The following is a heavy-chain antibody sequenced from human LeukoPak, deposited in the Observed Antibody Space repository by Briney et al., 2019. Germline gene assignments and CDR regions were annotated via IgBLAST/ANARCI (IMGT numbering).Heavy chain of an antibody. D-gene: IGHD3-9*01. V-gene: IGHV3-7*03. CDR3: AGIDAD. J-gene: IGHJ4*02. Sequence: PGGSLRLSCVGSGFTFSRYWLNWVRQAPGKGLEWVATINLGGTNKYYVDAVKGRFSVSRDDATSSLHLQMNSLRVEDTAVYYCAGIDADWGQGTLVTVSS. CDR1: GFTFSRYW. CDR2: INLGGTNK.